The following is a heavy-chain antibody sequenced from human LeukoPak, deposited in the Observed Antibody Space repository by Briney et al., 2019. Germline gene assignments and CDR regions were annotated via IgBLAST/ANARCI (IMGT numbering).Heavy chain of an antibody. CDR2: IYSGGST. J-gene: IGHJ4*02. CDR1: GFTVSSNY. Sequence: GGSLRLSCAASGFTVSSNYMSWVRQAPGKGLEWVSVIYSGGSTYYADSVKGRFTISRDNSKNTLYLQMNSLRAEDTAVYYCARATQWLRLLEGYFDYWGQGTLVTVSS. V-gene: IGHV3-66*01. CDR3: ARATQWLRLLEGYFDY. D-gene: IGHD5-12*01.